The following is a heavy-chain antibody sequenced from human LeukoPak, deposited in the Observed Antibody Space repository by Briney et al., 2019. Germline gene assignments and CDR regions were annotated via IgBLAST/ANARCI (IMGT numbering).Heavy chain of an antibody. Sequence: PSETLSLTCTVSGGSISSSSYYWGWIRQPPGKGLEWIGSIYYSGSTYYNPSLKSRVTISVDTSKNQFSPKLSSVTAADTAVYYCARLSSIAARGPFDYWGQGTLVTVSS. J-gene: IGHJ4*02. CDR1: GGSISSSSYY. D-gene: IGHD6-6*01. CDR2: IYYSGST. V-gene: IGHV4-39*01. CDR3: ARLSSIAARGPFDY.